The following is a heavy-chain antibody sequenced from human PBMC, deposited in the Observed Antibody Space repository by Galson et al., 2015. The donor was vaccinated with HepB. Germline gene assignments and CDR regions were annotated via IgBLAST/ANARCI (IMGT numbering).Heavy chain of an antibody. D-gene: IGHD3-16*01. CDR3: ARDWAFATLILKDNWFDP. CDR1: GYTFTSYG. V-gene: IGHV1-18*01. J-gene: IGHJ5*02. Sequence: SVKVSCKASGYTFTSYGISWVRQAPGQGLEWMGWISAYNGNTNYAQKLQGRVTMTTDTSTSTAYMELRSLRSDDTAVYYCARDWAFATLILKDNWFDPWGQGTLATVSS. CDR2: ISAYNGNT.